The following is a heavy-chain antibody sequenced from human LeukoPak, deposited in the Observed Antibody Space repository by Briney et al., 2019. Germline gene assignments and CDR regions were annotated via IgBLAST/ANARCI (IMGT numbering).Heavy chain of an antibody. Sequence: GGSLRLSCAASGFTFSSYWMSWVRQAPGKGLEWVANIKQDGGEKYYVDSVKGRFTISRDNAKNSLYLQMSSLRAEDTAVYYCARDSLFLKDRYNWNDPSRPYYYYYYMDVWGKGTTVTVSS. V-gene: IGHV3-7*01. CDR3: ARDSLFLKDRYNWNDPSRPYYYYYYMDV. CDR1: GFTFSSYW. D-gene: IGHD1-1*01. J-gene: IGHJ6*03. CDR2: IKQDGGEK.